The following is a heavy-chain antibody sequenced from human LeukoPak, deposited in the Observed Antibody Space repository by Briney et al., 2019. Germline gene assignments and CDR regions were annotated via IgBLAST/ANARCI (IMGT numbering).Heavy chain of an antibody. CDR2: INSDGSST. CDR3: ARGLSGYASSLGY. CDR1: GFTFSSYW. V-gene: IGHV3-74*01. Sequence: GGSLRLSCAASGFTFSSYWMHWVRRAPGKGLVWVSRINSDGSSTSYADSVRGRFSISRDNAKNTLYLQMNSLRAEDTAVYYCARGLSGYASSLGYWGQGTLVTVSA. J-gene: IGHJ4*02. D-gene: IGHD6-6*01.